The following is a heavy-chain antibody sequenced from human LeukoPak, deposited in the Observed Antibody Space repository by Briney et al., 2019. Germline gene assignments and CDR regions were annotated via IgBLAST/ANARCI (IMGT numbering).Heavy chain of an antibody. D-gene: IGHD2-2*01. J-gene: IGHJ4*02. V-gene: IGHV3-30*03. CDR3: SIVVALYGS. Sequence: QPGGSLRLSCAASGFTFSSYGMHWVRQAPGKGLEWVAVISYDGSNKYYADSVKGRFTISRDNSKNTLYLQMDSLRAEDTAVYYCSIVVALYGSWGQGTLVTVSS. CDR1: GFTFSSYG. CDR2: ISYDGSNK.